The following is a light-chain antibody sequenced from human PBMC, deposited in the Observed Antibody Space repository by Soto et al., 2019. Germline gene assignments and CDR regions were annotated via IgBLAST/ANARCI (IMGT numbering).Light chain of an antibody. V-gene: IGKV3-20*01. J-gene: IGKJ5*01. CDR3: QQYGTSPT. CDR1: ETIAAGY. Sequence: EIVLTQSPGTLSLSPGEIATLSCRASETIAAGYLAWYQQKPGQAPRLLVYGPSNRATGIADRFSGSGSGTDFTLTINRLEAEDSAVYYCQQYGTSPTFGQGTRLEIK. CDR2: GPS.